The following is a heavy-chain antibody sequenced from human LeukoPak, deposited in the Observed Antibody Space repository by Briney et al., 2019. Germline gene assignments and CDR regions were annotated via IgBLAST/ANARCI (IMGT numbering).Heavy chain of an antibody. V-gene: IGHV3-23*01. CDR3: AKGGGITRPYFDY. J-gene: IGHJ4*02. CDR2: ISGSGGST. CDR1: GFTFSSYA. Sequence: GGSLRLSCAASGFTFSSYAMSWVRQAPGKGLEWVSGISGSGGSTYYPDSVKGRFTISRDNSKNTLYLQMNSLRAEDTAVYYCAKGGGITRPYFDYWGQGTLVTVSS. D-gene: IGHD3-16*01.